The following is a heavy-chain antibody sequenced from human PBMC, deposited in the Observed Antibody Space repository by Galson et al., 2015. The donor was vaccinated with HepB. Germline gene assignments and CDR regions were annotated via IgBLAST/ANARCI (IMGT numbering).Heavy chain of an antibody. CDR3: ARLATGYPNWFDS. V-gene: IGHV3-23*01. D-gene: IGHD3-16*02. CDR1: GFNFINYV. J-gene: IGHJ5*01. CDR2: IRGSSDST. Sequence: SLRLSCAASGFNFINYVMSWVRQVPGKGLEWVSAIRGSSDSTYYAGSVKGRFTISRDNSKNTLYLQMDSLRAEDTAVYYCARLATGYPNWFDSWGQGNLVTVSS.